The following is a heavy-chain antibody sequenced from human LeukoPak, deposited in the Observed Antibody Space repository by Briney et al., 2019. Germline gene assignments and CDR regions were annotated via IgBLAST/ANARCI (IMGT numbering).Heavy chain of an antibody. CDR2: IYTSGST. J-gene: IGHJ4*02. V-gene: IGHV4-4*07. CDR3: ARCRGGGCDHFDF. CDR1: GGSNSSYY. Sequence: SETLPLTCTVSGGSNSSYYWNWIRQPAGKGLEWIGRIYTSGSTNYNPSLKSRITMSVDTSKNQLSLKLTSVTAADTAVYYCARCRGGGCDHFDFWGQGTLVTVSS. D-gene: IGHD2-15*01.